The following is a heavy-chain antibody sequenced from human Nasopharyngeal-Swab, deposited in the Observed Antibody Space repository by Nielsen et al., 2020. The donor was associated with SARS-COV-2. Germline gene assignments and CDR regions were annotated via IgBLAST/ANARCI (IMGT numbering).Heavy chain of an antibody. CDR3: ARAGGGYSYADY. CDR1: GFTFRSYA. J-gene: IGHJ4*02. V-gene: IGHV3-23*01. Sequence: GESLKISCAASGFTFRSYAISWVRQAPGKGLEWVSVISGSDHTTYYADSVKGRFTISRDNSKNTVNLQMNSLRAEDTAVYYCARAGGGYSYADYWGQGTLVTVSS. CDR2: ISGSDHTT. D-gene: IGHD5-18*01.